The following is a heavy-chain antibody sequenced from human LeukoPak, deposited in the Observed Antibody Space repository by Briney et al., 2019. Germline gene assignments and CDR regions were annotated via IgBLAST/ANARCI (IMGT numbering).Heavy chain of an antibody. V-gene: IGHV1-69*01. J-gene: IGHJ5*01. D-gene: IGHD6-13*01. CDR3: ARPRASSPGNWFDS. CDR1: GGTFSNCA. CDR2: IIPIFGTA. Sequence: VASVKVSCKTSGGTFSNCAISWVRQAPGQGLEWMGGIIPIFGTAHYAQKFQGRVTITADESTSTAYMELSSLRSEDTAVYYCARPRASSPGNWFDSWGQGTLVTVSS.